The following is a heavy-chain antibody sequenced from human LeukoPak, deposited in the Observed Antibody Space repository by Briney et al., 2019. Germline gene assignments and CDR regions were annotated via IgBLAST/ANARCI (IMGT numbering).Heavy chain of an antibody. CDR2: MNPNSGNT. Sequence: GASVKVSCKASGYTFTSHDINWVRQATGQGLEWMGWMNPNSGNTGYAQKFQGRVTMTRNTSISTAYMELSSLRSEDTAAYYCARAPQQVLVAYYYYGMDVGGQGTRVTVSS. CDR3: ARAPQQVLVAYYYYGMDV. V-gene: IGHV1-8*01. CDR1: GYTFTSHD. J-gene: IGHJ6*02. D-gene: IGHD3-22*01.